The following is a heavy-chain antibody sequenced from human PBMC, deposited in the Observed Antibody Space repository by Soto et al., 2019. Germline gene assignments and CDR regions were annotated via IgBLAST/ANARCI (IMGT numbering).Heavy chain of an antibody. CDR2: IIPILGIA. D-gene: IGHD2-21*02. CDR1: GGTFSSYT. CDR3: ARNCGGDCYPLYNWFDP. V-gene: IGHV1-69*02. J-gene: IGHJ5*02. Sequence: QVQLVQSGAEVKKPGSSVKVSCKASGGTFSSYTISWVRQAPGQGLEWMGRIIPILGIANYAQKFQGRVTSTADKSTSTAYMELSSLRSEDTAVYYCARNCGGDCYPLYNWFDPWGQGTLVTVSS.